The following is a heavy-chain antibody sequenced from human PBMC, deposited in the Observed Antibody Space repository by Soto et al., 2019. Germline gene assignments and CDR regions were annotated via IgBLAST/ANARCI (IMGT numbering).Heavy chain of an antibody. D-gene: IGHD3-22*01. Sequence: QVQLVQSGAEVRKPGSSVKVSCKASGGTFSRHAISWVRQAPGQGLEWMGGIIPIFGTANHAQKFQGRVTSIADESTSTVYMELSGLRSEDTAMFYCARGWGYDSNDYYYAYWGQGTLVIVSS. CDR2: IIPIFGTA. CDR3: ARGWGYDSNDYYYAY. J-gene: IGHJ4*02. CDR1: GGTFSRHA. V-gene: IGHV1-69*01.